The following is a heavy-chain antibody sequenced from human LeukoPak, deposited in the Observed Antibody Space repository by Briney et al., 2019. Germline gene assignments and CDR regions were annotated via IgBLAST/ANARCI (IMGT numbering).Heavy chain of an antibody. CDR1: GFTVSSNY. CDR2: ISGSGDTT. V-gene: IGHV3-23*01. J-gene: IGHJ4*02. Sequence: GGSLRLSCAASGFTVSSNYMSWVRQAPGKGLEWVSTISGSGDTTYYADSVKGRFTISRDNSKNTLYLQMNSLRAEDTAVYYCARDLLEGDFSSGPDYWGQGTLVTVSS. D-gene: IGHD6-19*01. CDR3: ARDLLEGDFSSGPDY.